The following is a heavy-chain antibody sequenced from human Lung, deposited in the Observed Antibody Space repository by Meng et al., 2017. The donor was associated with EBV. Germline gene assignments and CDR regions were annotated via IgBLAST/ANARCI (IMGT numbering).Heavy chain of an antibody. CDR1: GCSISSSRHY. V-gene: IGHV4-39*01. CDR2: IYYSGST. Sequence: PQLQESGQGLVKPSETLSLTCTVSGCSISSSRHYWGWIRQPPGKGLEWIGSIYYSGSTYYNPSLRSRVTMSLDTSKNQFSLKLSSVTATDTAVYYCARHDGGYGDYFDHWGQGTLVTVSS. D-gene: IGHD5-12*01. J-gene: IGHJ4*02. CDR3: ARHDGGYGDYFDH.